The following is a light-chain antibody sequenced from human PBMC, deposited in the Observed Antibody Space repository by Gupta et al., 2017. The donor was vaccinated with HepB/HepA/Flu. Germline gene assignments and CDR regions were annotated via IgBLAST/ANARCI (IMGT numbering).Light chain of an antibody. J-gene: IGLJ1*01. CDR3: QAWDSSTAGV. V-gene: IGLV3-1*01. CDR1: KMGNKY. Sequence: SYELTQPPSVSVSPGQTARITCSGDKMGNKYACWYQQKPGQSPVLVIYQDTKRPSGIPERFSGSNSGNTATLTISGAQARDEADYYCQAWDSSTAGVFGTGTEVTVL. CDR2: QDT.